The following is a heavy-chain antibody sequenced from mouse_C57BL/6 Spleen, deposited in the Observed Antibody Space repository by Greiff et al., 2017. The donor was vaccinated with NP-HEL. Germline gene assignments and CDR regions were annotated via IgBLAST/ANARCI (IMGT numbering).Heavy chain of an antibody. CDR1: GFSFNTYA. CDR3: VRPNDAGYFDY. Sequence: DVKLVESGGGLVQPKGSLKLSCAASGFSFNTYAMNWVRQAPGKGLEWVARIRSKSNNYATYYADSVKDRFTISRDDSESMLYLQMNNLKTEDTAMYYCVRPNDAGYFDYWGQGTTLTVSS. V-gene: IGHV10-1*01. CDR2: IRSKSNNYAT. D-gene: IGHD2-12*01. J-gene: IGHJ2*01.